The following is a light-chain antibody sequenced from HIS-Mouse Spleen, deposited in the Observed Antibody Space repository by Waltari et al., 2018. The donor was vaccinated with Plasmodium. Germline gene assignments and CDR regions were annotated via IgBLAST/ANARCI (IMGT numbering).Light chain of an antibody. CDR2: CAS. CDR3: QQYNNWSFT. Sequence: EIVMTQSPATLSVSPGERATLACRSSQSVSSNLAWYQQKPGQAPSLLIYCASTRATGVPCRFSGSGSGTEFTLAISSLQSEDFAVYYCQQYNNWSFTFGPGTKVDIK. V-gene: IGKV3-15*01. CDR1: QSVSSN. J-gene: IGKJ3*01.